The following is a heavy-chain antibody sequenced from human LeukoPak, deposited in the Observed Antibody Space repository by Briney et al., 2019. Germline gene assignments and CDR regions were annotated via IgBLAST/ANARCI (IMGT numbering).Heavy chain of an antibody. CDR3: ARLSVRRVPWG. CDR1: GFTFSSYA. Sequence: PGGSLRLSCAASGFTFSSYAMNWVRQPPGKGLEWIGSIYYSGSTYYNPSLKSRVTISVDTSKNQFSLKLSSVTAADTAVYYCARLSVRRVPWGWGQGTLVTVSS. J-gene: IGHJ4*02. CDR2: IYYSGST. D-gene: IGHD3-10*01. V-gene: IGHV4-39*01.